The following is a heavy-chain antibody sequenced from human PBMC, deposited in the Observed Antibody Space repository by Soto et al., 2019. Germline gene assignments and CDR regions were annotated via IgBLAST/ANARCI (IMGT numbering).Heavy chain of an antibody. J-gene: IGHJ6*02. V-gene: IGHV3-30*18. CDR2: ISYDGSNK. CDR3: AKDPAGTTSYYGMDV. D-gene: IGHD1-1*01. CDR1: GFTFSSYG. Sequence: QVQLVESGGGVVQPGRSLRLSCAASGFTFSSYGMHWVRQAPGKGLEWVAVISYDGSNKYYADSVKGRFTISRDNSKNTLYLQMNSLRAEDTAVYYCAKDPAGTTSYYGMDVWGQGTTVTVSS.